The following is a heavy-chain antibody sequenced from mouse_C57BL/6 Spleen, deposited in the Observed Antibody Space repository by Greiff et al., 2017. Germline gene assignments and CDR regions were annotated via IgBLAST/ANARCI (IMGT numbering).Heavy chain of an antibody. V-gene: IGHV1-53*01. Sequence: VQLQQPGTELVKPGASVKLSCKASGYTFTSYWMHWVKQRPGQGLEWIGNINPSNGGTNYNEKFKSKDTLTVDKSSSTAYMQLSSLTSVNSPVYEGAAGAILRDYTRDYWGQGTSVTVSS. CDR1: GYTFTSYW. J-gene: IGHJ4*01. CDR2: INPSNGGT. CDR3: AAGAILRDYTRDY. D-gene: IGHD3-1*01.